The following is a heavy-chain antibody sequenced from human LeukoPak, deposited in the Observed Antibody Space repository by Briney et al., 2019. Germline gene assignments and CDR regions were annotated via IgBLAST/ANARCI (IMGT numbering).Heavy chain of an antibody. Sequence: ASVKVSCKASGGTFSSYAISWVRQAPGQGLEWMGGIIPIFGTANYAQKFQGRVTITADESTSTAYMELSSLRSEGTAVYYCARDRGGEFDAFDIWGQGTMVTVSS. CDR2: IIPIFGTA. CDR1: GGTFSSYA. J-gene: IGHJ3*02. V-gene: IGHV1-69*13. D-gene: IGHD3-10*01. CDR3: ARDRGGEFDAFDI.